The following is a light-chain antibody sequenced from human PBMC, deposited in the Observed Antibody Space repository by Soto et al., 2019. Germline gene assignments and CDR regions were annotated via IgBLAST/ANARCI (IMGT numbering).Light chain of an antibody. CDR3: TSCTTSTPMI. V-gene: IGLV2-14*03. CDR2: DVN. Sequence: QSALTQPASVSGSPGQSITISCTGTSSDIGAYNFVSWYQQHPGKAPKLMLYDVNIRPSGVSNRFSGSNSGNTASLTISWLQAEDEADYYCTSCTTSTPMIFGGGTKVTVL. CDR1: SSDIGAYNF. J-gene: IGLJ2*01.